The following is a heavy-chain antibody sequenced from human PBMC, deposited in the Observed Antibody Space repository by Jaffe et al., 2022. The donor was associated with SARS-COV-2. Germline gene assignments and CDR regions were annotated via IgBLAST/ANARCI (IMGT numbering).Heavy chain of an antibody. Sequence: EVQLVQSGAEVKKPGESLRISCKGSGYSFTSYWISWVRQMPGKGLEWMGRIDPSDSYTNYSPSFQGHVTISADKSISTAYLQWSSLKASDTAMYYCAREVVATIGDYYYGMDVWGQGTTVTVSS. D-gene: IGHD5-12*01. V-gene: IGHV5-10-1*03. CDR2: IDPSDSYT. J-gene: IGHJ6*02. CDR3: AREVVATIGDYYYGMDV. CDR1: GYSFTSYW.